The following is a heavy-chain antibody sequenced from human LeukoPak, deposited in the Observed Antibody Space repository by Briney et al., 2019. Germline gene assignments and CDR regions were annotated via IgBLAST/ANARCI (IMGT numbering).Heavy chain of an antibody. J-gene: IGHJ4*02. CDR2: ISGSGGTT. Sequence: GGSLRLSCVGSGFSFSNYAVSWVRQAPGKGLEWVSGISGSGGTTYYADSVKGRFTISRDNSKNTLYLQMNSLRAEDTAVYYCAKGATIAAGGTYFDYWGQGTLVTVSS. CDR1: GFSFSNYA. CDR3: AKGATIAAGGTYFDY. D-gene: IGHD6-13*01. V-gene: IGHV3-23*01.